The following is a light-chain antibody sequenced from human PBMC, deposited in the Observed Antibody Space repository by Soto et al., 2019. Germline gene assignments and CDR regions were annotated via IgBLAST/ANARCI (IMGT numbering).Light chain of an antibody. CDR2: LEGSGSY. V-gene: IGLV4-60*02. Sequence: QPVLTQSSSASASLGSSVKLTCTLSSGHSSYIIAWHQQQPGKAPRYLMKLEGSGSYNKGSGVPDRFSGSSSGADRYLTISNLQFEDEADYYCETWGSNTRVFGTGTKLTVL. J-gene: IGLJ1*01. CDR1: SGHSSYI. CDR3: ETWGSNTRV.